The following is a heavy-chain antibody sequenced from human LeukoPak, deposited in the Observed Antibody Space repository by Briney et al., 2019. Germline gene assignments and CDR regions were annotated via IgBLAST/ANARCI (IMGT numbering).Heavy chain of an antibody. Sequence: ASVKVSCKVSGYTLTELSMHWARQAPGKGLEWMGGFDPEDGETIYAQKFQGRVTMTEDTSTDTAYMEQSSLRSEDTAVYYCATAGGGGSYADYFDYWGQGTLVTVSS. CDR1: GYTLTELS. CDR3: ATAGGGGSYADYFDY. J-gene: IGHJ4*02. CDR2: FDPEDGET. V-gene: IGHV1-24*01. D-gene: IGHD1-26*01.